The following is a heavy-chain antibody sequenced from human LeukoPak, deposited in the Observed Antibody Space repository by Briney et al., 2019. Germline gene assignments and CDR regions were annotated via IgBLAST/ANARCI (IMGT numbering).Heavy chain of an antibody. D-gene: IGHD1-26*01. CDR1: GFTFNTYW. V-gene: IGHV3-7*01. CDR2: IKENGSQK. Sequence: GGSLRLSCAASGFTFNTYWMSWVRQTPGKGLEWVANIKENGSQKNYVDSVKGRFTISRDNAKNSLYLQMNSLRAEDTAVYYCARDGGSYFGFDYWGQGTLVTVSS. CDR3: ARDGGSYFGFDY. J-gene: IGHJ4*02.